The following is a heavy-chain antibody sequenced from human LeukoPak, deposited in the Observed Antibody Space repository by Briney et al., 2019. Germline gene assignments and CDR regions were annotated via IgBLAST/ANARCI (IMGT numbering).Heavy chain of an antibody. D-gene: IGHD3-16*02. V-gene: IGHV3-21*01. CDR2: ISSSSSYI. J-gene: IGHJ3*02. CDR3: ARDYVWGSYRLFAFDI. CDR1: GFTFSSYS. Sequence: GGSLRLSCAASGFTFSSYSMNWVRQAPGKGLEWVSSISSSSSYIYYADSVKGRFTISRDNAKNSLYLQMNSLRAEDTAVCYCARDYVWGSYRLFAFDIWGQGTMVTVSS.